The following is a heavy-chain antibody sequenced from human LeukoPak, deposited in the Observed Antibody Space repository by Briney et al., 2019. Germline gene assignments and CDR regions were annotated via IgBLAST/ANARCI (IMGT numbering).Heavy chain of an antibody. Sequence: GGSLRLSCAASGFTFSSYAMHWVRQAPGKGLEWVAVISYGGSNKYYADSVKGRFTISRDNSKNTLYLQMNSLRAEDTAVYYCARDPYTVVVPAADYWGQGTLVTVSS. D-gene: IGHD2-2*01. J-gene: IGHJ4*02. CDR1: GFTFSSYA. V-gene: IGHV3-30*04. CDR2: ISYGGSNK. CDR3: ARDPYTVVVPAADY.